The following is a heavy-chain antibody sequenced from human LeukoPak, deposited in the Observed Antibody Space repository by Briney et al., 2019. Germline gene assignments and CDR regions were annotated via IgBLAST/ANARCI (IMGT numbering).Heavy chain of an antibody. Sequence: KSGGSLRLSCAASGFTFSSYSMNWVRQAPGKGLEWVSSISSSSSYIYYADSVKGRFTISRDNAKNSLYLQMNSLRAEDTAVYYCAREFSKWGTSAFDIWGQGTMVTVSS. CDR3: AREFSKWGTSAFDI. CDR1: GFTFSSYS. D-gene: IGHD7-27*01. CDR2: ISSSSSYI. V-gene: IGHV3-21*01. J-gene: IGHJ3*02.